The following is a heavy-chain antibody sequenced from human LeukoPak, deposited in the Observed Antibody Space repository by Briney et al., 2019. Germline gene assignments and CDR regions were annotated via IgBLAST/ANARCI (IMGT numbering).Heavy chain of an antibody. V-gene: IGHV3-53*01. J-gene: IGHJ4*02. CDR3: ARALYNSGWYPDYFDS. Sequence: PGGSLRLSCAASGFTFSSYAMHWVRQAPGKGLEWVSLIYSGGSTYYADSVKGRFTISRDNSKNTLYLQINSLRAEDTAVYYCARALYNSGWYPDYFDSWGQGTLVTVSS. CDR1: GFTFSSYA. D-gene: IGHD6-13*01. CDR2: IYSGGST.